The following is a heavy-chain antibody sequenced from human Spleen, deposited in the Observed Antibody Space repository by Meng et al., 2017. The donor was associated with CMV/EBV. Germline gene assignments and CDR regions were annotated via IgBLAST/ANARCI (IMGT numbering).Heavy chain of an antibody. D-gene: IGHD6-19*01. CDR3: ARVSRGPGLVCDY. J-gene: IGHJ4*02. CDR2: IRYNGNNK. Sequence: GESLKISCAASGFTFSNYGMHWVRQAPGKGLEWVAFIRYNGNNKYYADLVKGRFTISRDNSKSTLYLQMNSLRAEDTAVYYCARVSRGPGLVCDYWGQGTLVTVSS. V-gene: IGHV3-30*02. CDR1: GFTFSNYG.